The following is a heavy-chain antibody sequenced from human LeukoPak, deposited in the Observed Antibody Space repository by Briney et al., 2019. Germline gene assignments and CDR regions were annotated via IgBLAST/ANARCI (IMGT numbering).Heavy chain of an antibody. CDR1: GGSISSSSYY. V-gene: IGHV4-39*01. CDR2: IYDSVIT. D-gene: IGHD1-26*01. Sequence: SETLSLTRTVSGGSISSSSYYWGWIRQPPGKGLEWIGNIYDSVITYYNPSLESRVTISVDTSKNQFSLKLSSVAAADTAVYYCARGWELLNDAFDIWGQGTMVTVSS. CDR3: ARGWELLNDAFDI. J-gene: IGHJ3*02.